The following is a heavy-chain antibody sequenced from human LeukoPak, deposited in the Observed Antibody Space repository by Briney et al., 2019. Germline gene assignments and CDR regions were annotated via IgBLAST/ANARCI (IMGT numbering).Heavy chain of an antibody. D-gene: IGHD3-10*01. CDR1: GGSFSGYY. J-gene: IGHJ6*02. V-gene: IGHV4-34*01. Sequence: SETLSLTCAVYGGSFSGYYWSWIRQPPGKGLEWIGEINHSGSTNYNPSLKSRVTISVGTSKNQFSLKLSSVTAADTAVYYCASLEDMVRGVMRYYYYYYGMDVWGQGTTVTVSS. CDR2: INHSGST. CDR3: ASLEDMVRGVMRYYYYYYGMDV.